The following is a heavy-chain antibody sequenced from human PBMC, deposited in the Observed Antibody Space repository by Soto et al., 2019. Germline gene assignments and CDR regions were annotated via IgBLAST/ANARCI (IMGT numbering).Heavy chain of an antibody. D-gene: IGHD6-13*01. CDR2: ISGSGGST. V-gene: IGHV3-23*01. CDR3: AKAGSSSCDLFDY. Sequence: EVQLLESGGGLVQPGGSMRLSCAASGFTFSSYAMSWVRQAPGKGLEWVSAISGSGGSTYYADSVKGRFTISRDNSKNTLYLQMNSLMAEDTAVYYCAKAGSSSCDLFDYWGNVTLVTVSS. CDR1: GFTFSSYA. J-gene: IGHJ4*01.